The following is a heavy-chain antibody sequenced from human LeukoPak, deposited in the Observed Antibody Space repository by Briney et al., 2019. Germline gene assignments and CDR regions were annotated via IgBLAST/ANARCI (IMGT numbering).Heavy chain of an antibody. D-gene: IGHD3-22*01. J-gene: IGHJ3*02. V-gene: IGHV4-39*01. CDR2: IYYSGST. CDR1: GGSISSSSYY. Sequence: PSETLSLTCTVSGGSISSSSYYWGWIRQPPGKGLEWIGSIYYSGSTYYNPSLKSRVTISVDTSKNQFSLKLSSVTAAGTAVYYCARFRLSTMIVVVDAFDIWGQGTMVTVSS. CDR3: ARFRLSTMIVVVDAFDI.